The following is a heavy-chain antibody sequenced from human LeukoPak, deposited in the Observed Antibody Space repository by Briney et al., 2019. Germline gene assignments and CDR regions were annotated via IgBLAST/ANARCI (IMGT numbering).Heavy chain of an antibody. CDR3: ARLLVYNSGGEAFDH. J-gene: IGHJ4*02. D-gene: IGHD1-20*01. CDR1: GFTFSSYA. Sequence: GGSLRLSCAASGFTFSSYAMNWVRQAPGKGLEWVSGISGSGGGTYYADSVKGRFTISRDNSKNTLYLQMNSLRAEDTAVYYCARLLVYNSGGEAFDHWGQGTLVTVSS. V-gene: IGHV3-23*01. CDR2: ISGSGGGT.